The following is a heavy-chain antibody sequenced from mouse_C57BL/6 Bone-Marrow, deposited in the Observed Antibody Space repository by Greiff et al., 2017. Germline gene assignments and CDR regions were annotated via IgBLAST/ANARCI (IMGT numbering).Heavy chain of an antibody. Sequence: EVQLVESGGGLVQPGGSLKLSCAASGFTFSDYYMCWVRQTPEKRLEWVAYISNGGGSTYYPDTVKGRFTISRDNAKNTLYLQMSRLKSEDTAMYYCARGSSGYPWFAYWGQGTLVTVSA. D-gene: IGHD3-2*02. CDR3: ARGSSGYPWFAY. V-gene: IGHV5-12*01. CDR1: GFTFSDYY. J-gene: IGHJ3*01. CDR2: ISNGGGST.